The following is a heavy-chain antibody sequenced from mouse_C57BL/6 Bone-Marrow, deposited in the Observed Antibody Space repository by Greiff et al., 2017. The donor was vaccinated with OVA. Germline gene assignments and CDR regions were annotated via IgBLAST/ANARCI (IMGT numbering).Heavy chain of an antibody. V-gene: IGHV1-82*01. CDR2: IYPGDGDT. CDR1: GYAFSSSW. CDR3: ARDYGSRTWSFDV. J-gene: IGHJ1*03. D-gene: IGHD1-1*01. Sequence: QVQLQQSGPELVKPGASVKISCKASGYAFSSSWMNWVKQRPGKGLEWIGRIYPGDGDTNYNGKFKGKATLTADKSSSTAYMQLSSLTSEDSAVYFCARDYGSRTWSFDVWGTGTTVTVSS.